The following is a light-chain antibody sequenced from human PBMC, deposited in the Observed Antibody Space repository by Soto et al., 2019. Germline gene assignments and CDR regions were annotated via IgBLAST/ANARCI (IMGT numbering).Light chain of an antibody. Sequence: EIVMTQSPATLSVSPGGRATLSCRASQSVRSNLAWYQQKPGQAPRLLIYDASTRATGIPARSSGSGSGTEFTLTISSLQSEDFAVYYCQQYNSWPLTFGGGTKVDIK. V-gene: IGKV3-15*01. CDR1: QSVRSN. J-gene: IGKJ4*01. CDR2: DAS. CDR3: QQYNSWPLT.